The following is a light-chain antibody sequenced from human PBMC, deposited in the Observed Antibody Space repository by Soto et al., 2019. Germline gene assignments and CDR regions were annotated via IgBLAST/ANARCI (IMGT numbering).Light chain of an antibody. Sequence: QSALTQPASVSGSPGQSITISCTGTSSDVGDYNYVSWYQHHPGKAPKLIIYEVSNRPSGVSDRFSGSKSGNTASLTISGLRAADEADYYCSSYTSSSTEVFGTGTKLTVL. CDR3: SSYTSSSTEV. J-gene: IGLJ1*01. V-gene: IGLV2-14*01. CDR1: SSDVGDYNY. CDR2: EVS.